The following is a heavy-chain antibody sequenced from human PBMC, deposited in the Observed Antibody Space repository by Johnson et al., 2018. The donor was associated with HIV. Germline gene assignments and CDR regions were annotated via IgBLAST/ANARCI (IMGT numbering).Heavy chain of an antibody. Sequence: VQLVESGGGLVQPGRSLRLSCAASGFNFDDYGMTWVRQAPGKGLEWVSGINWNGGSTGYADSVKGRFTISRDNAKNSLYLQMNSLRAEDTAVYYCAKADRVRYGAGAFDIWGQGTMVTVSS. J-gene: IGHJ3*02. CDR1: GFNFDDYG. D-gene: IGHD5-24*01. CDR3: AKADRVRYGAGAFDI. V-gene: IGHV3-20*04. CDR2: INWNGGST.